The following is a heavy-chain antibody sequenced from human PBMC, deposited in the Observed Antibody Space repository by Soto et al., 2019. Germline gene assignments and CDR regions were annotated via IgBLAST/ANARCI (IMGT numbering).Heavy chain of an antibody. D-gene: IGHD1-7*01. J-gene: IGHJ4*02. V-gene: IGHV3-30*18. Sequence: RRLSCAASGFILRSNGMHWVRQAPGRGLEWVAVISYDGSSEWYADSVKGRFTIARDFSKNTLYLQMNSLTVDDTAVYYCAKNRRPTGTKGALENWGRGTLVTVSS. CDR2: ISYDGSSE. CDR1: GFILRSNG. CDR3: AKNRRPTGTKGALEN.